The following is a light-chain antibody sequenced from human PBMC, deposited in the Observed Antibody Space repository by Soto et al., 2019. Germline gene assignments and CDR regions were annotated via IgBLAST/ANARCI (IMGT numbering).Light chain of an antibody. J-gene: IGKJ2*01. CDR1: QSVSYH. CDR2: GAS. CDR3: QQRTNWAYT. Sequence: EIVLTQSPATLSLSPGERATLSCRASQSVSYHLAWYQQKPGQAPMLLIYGASNRATGIPARFSGSGSGTDFTLPISSLEPEDFAVYYCQQRTNWAYTFGQGTKLEIK. V-gene: IGKV3-11*01.